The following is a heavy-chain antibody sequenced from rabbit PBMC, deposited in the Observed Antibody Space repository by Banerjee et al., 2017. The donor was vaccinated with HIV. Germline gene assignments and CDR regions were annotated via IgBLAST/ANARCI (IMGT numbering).Heavy chain of an antibody. V-gene: IGHV1S45*01. CDR2: IYGGSSGST. Sequence: QEQLVESGGGLVTLGGSLKLSCKASGIDFSSYGISWVRQAPGKGLEWIACIYGGSSGSTYYASWAKGRFTISKTSSTTVTLQMTSPTAADTATYFCARNYDLWGPGTLVTVS. J-gene: IGHJ4*01. CDR1: GIDFSSYG. CDR3: ARNYDL. D-gene: IGHD2-1*01.